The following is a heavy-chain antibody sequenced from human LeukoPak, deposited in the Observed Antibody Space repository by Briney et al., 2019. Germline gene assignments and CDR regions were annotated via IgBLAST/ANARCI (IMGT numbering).Heavy chain of an antibody. J-gene: IGHJ4*02. CDR2: IYYSGST. CDR3: ARSSPFKDYDILTGYPPGY. D-gene: IGHD3-9*01. CDR1: GGSISSSSYY. Sequence: SETLSLTCTVSGGSISSSSYYWGWIRQTPGKGLEWIGSIYYSGSTFYSPSLKSRVTISVDTSKNQFSLKLSPVTAADTAVYYCARSSPFKDYDILTGYPPGYWDQGTLVTVSS. V-gene: IGHV4-39*07.